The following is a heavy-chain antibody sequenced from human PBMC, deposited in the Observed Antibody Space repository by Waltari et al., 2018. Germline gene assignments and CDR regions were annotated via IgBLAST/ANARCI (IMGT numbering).Heavy chain of an antibody. V-gene: IGHV4-34*01. J-gene: IGHJ5*02. CDR1: GGSFSGYY. D-gene: IGHD3-3*01. CDR3: ARAPGYDFWSGYSNWFDP. CDR2: INHSGST. Sequence: QVQLQQWGAGLLKPSETLSLTCAVHGGSFSGYYWRWIRQPPGRGLEWIGEINHSGSTNYNPSLKSRVTISVDTSKNQFSLKLSSVTAADTAVYYCARAPGYDFWSGYSNWFDPWGQGTLVTVSS.